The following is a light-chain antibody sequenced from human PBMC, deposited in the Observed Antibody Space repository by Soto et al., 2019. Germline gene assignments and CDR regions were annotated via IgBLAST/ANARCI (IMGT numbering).Light chain of an antibody. CDR1: QSLKTNF. CDR2: GIF. CDR3: QHYDGSPRT. V-gene: IGKV3-20*01. Sequence: TVLTQSPGTVFLSPWERATLYCRTSQSLKTNFLAWYQQRPGQAPRLLIYGIFNRAAGVPGRFSGSGSGTEFTLTINGLEPEDSAVYYCQHYDGSPRTFGLGTKVEVK. J-gene: IGKJ2*01.